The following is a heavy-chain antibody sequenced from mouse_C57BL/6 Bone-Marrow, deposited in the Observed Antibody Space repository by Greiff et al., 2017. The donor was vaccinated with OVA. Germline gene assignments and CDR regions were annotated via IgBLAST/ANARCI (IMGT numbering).Heavy chain of an antibody. D-gene: IGHD3-2*02. CDR2: INPSNGGT. V-gene: IGHV1-53*01. Sequence: QVQLQQPGTELVKPGASVKLSCKASGYTFTSYWMHWVKQRPGQGLEWIGNINPSNGGTNSNEKFKSKATLTVDKSSSTAYMQLSSLTSEDSAVYYCASGAAQATNPPAYWGQGTLVTVSA. J-gene: IGHJ3*01. CDR3: ASGAAQATNPPAY. CDR1: GYTFTSYW.